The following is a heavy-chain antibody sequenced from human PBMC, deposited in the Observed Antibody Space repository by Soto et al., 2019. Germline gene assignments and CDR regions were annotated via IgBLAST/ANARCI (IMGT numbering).Heavy chain of an antibody. CDR1: GGTFSSYA. Sequence: QVQLVQSGAEVKKPGSSVKVSCKASGGTFSSYAISWVRQAPGQGLEWMGGIIPIFGTANYGQKFQGRVTITADESTSTAYLELSSLRSEDKAVYYCARVSGGSGSAAYYYGMDVWGQGTTVTVSS. D-gene: IGHD3-10*01. CDR2: IIPIFGTA. CDR3: ARVSGGSGSAAYYYGMDV. V-gene: IGHV1-69*01. J-gene: IGHJ6*02.